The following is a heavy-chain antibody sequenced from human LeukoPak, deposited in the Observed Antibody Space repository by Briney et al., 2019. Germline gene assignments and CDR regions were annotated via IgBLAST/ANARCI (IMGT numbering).Heavy chain of an antibody. Sequence: SETLSLTCTVSGGSISSYYWSWIRQPPGKGLEWIGYIYYSGSTNYNPSLKSRVTISVDASKNQFSLKLSSVTAADTAVYYCARAGYYYDSSGYYYWFDPWGQGTLVTVSS. CDR1: GGSISSYY. D-gene: IGHD3-22*01. CDR2: IYYSGST. J-gene: IGHJ5*02. CDR3: ARAGYYYDSSGYYYWFDP. V-gene: IGHV4-59*01.